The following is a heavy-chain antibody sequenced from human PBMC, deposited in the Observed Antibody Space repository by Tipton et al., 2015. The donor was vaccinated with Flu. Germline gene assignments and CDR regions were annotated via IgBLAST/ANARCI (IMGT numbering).Heavy chain of an antibody. Sequence: SLRLSCVASGFAFNKFAMHWVRQAPGKGLEWVAVISYDGSNGFSAESVKGRFTFSRENSKNTLYLQMNSLRVEDTAVYYCANFDGAPWGQGTLVTVSS. D-gene: IGHD4-17*01. J-gene: IGHJ5*01. CDR3: ANFDGAP. CDR2: ISYDGSNG. CDR1: GFAFNKFA. V-gene: IGHV3-33*08.